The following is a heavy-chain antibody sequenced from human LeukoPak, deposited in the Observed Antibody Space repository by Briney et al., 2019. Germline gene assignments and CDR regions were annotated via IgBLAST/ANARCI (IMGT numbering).Heavy chain of an antibody. CDR2: IYTSGST. D-gene: IGHD6-13*01. J-gene: IGHJ6*03. CDR1: GGSISSGSYY. V-gene: IGHV4-61*02. CDR3: ARSWFYYYYYYMDV. Sequence: SETLSLTCTVSGGSISSGSYYWSWIRQPAGKGLEWIGRIYTSGSTNYNPSLKSRVTISVDTSKNQFSLKLSSVTAADTAVYYCARSWFYYYYYYMDVWGKGTTVTISS.